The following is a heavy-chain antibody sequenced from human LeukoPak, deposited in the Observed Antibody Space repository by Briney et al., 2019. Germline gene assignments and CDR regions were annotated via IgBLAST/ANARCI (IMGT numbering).Heavy chain of an antibody. V-gene: IGHV1-46*01. J-gene: IGHJ4*02. Sequence: ASVKVSCKASGDTFTSYYMHWVRQAPGQGLECMGIINPSGTSTSYAQKFQGRVTMTRDMSTSTVYMELSSLRSEDTAVYYCAKSGYNRFDYWGQGTLVTVSS. CDR2: INPSGTST. D-gene: IGHD5-24*01. CDR1: GDTFTSYY. CDR3: AKSGYNRFDY.